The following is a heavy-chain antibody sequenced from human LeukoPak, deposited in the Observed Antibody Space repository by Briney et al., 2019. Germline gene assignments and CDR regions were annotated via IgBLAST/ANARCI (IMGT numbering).Heavy chain of an antibody. CDR1: GYTFISYG. D-gene: IGHD2-2*01. J-gene: IGHJ4*02. CDR3: ARDRAIVGVPAAPADY. CDR2: ISAYNGNT. Sequence: ASVKVSCKASGYTFISYGISWVRQAPGQGLEWMGSISAYNGNTKSAQKFQGRVTMTRDTSTSTAYMELRSLRSDDTAMYYCARDRAIVGVPAAPADYWGQGTLVTVSS. V-gene: IGHV1-18*01.